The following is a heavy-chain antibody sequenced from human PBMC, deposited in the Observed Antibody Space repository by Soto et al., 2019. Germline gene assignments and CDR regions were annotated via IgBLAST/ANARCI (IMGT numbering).Heavy chain of an antibody. CDR2: VYYTGST. D-gene: IGHD6-6*01. J-gene: IGHJ4*02. Sequence: SETLSLTCSVSGGSISGSYWSWIRQSPGKGLEWLGYVYYTGSTNYSPSLRSRVSISVDPSKNKFSLELSSLSAADTAVYYCSRDGNPNSSSPFVIGYWGRGTLVTVSS. CDR1: GGSISGSY. CDR3: SRDGNPNSSSPFVIGY. V-gene: IGHV4-59*01.